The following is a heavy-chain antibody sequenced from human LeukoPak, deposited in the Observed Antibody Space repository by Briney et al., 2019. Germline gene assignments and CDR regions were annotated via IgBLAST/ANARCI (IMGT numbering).Heavy chain of an antibody. CDR2: IYYSGST. J-gene: IGHJ4*02. Sequence: PSETLSLTCTVSGGSISSYYWSWIRQPPGKGLEWIGYIYYSGSTNYNPSLKSRVTISVDTSKNQFSLKLSSVTAADTAVYYCAKERGTWGIDYWGQGTLVTVSS. V-gene: IGHV4-59*01. CDR1: GGSISSYY. CDR3: AKERGTWGIDY. D-gene: IGHD3-16*01.